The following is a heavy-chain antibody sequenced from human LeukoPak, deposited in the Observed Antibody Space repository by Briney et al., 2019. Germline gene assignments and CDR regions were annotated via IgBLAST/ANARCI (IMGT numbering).Heavy chain of an antibody. J-gene: IGHJ3*02. D-gene: IGHD2-15*01. CDR1: GFTFSNYS. CDR2: ISSSSSYI. Sequence: GGSLRLSCAASGFTFSNYSMNWVRQAPGKGLEWVSSISSSSSYIYDADSVKGRFTISRDNAKNSLYLQMNSLRAEDTAVYYCARDSRHYCSGGSCYSGAFDIWGQGTMVTVSS. CDR3: ARDSRHYCSGGSCYSGAFDI. V-gene: IGHV3-21*01.